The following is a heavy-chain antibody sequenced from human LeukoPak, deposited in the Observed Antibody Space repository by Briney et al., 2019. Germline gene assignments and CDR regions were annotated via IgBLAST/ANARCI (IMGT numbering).Heavy chain of an antibody. Sequence: PGGSLRLSCAASGFTLSNYWMHWVRQAPGKGLEWVSIIYSGGSTYYADSVKGRFTISRDNSKNTLYLQMNSLRAEDTATYYCARVPYNYYYGMDVWGQGTTVTVSS. CDR3: ARVPYNYYYGMDV. V-gene: IGHV3-53*01. J-gene: IGHJ6*02. CDR1: GFTLSNYW. CDR2: IYSGGST.